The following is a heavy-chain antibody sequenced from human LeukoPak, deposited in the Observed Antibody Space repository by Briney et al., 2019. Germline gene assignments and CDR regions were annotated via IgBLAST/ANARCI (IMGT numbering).Heavy chain of an antibody. Sequence: GGPLRLSCAASGFTFSRYWMSWARQAPGKGLEWVANIKQDGSEIYYVGSVEGRFTISRDNAKNSLYLQMNSLRAEDTALYYCAKSNDILTGRFDYWGQGTLVTVSS. CDR2: IKQDGSEI. J-gene: IGHJ4*02. CDR3: AKSNDILTGRFDY. V-gene: IGHV3-7*03. D-gene: IGHD3-9*01. CDR1: GFTFSRYW.